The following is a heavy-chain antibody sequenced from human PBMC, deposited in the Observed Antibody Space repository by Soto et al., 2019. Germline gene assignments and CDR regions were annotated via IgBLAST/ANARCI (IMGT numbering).Heavy chain of an antibody. D-gene: IGHD3-3*01. Sequence: EVQLVESGGGLVQPGGSLRLSCAASGFTFSSYWMHWVRQAPGKGLVWVSRINSDGSSTSYADSVKGRFTISRDNAKNTLYLQMNSLRAEDTAVYYCARVPEDYAFWSGLNWYFDLWGRGTLVTVSS. CDR2: INSDGSST. CDR3: ARVPEDYAFWSGLNWYFDL. V-gene: IGHV3-74*01. CDR1: GFTFSSYW. J-gene: IGHJ2*01.